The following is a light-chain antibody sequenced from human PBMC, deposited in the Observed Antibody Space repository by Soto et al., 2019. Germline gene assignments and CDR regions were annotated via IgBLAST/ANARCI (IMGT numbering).Light chain of an antibody. CDR1: QGINSW. V-gene: IGKV1-12*01. J-gene: IGKJ1*01. CDR2: GAS. Sequence: DIQMTQSPSSVAASVGDRVTMTCRASQGINSWLAWYQQKPGKAPKLLIYGASNLQSGVPSRFSGNGSRTDFPLTISRLQPEDFATYCCQQANSFPWTFGPGTKVEIK. CDR3: QQANSFPWT.